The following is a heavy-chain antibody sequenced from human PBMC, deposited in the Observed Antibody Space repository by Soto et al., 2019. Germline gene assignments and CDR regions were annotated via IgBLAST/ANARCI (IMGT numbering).Heavy chain of an antibody. D-gene: IGHD3-9*01. CDR3: AKDGILTGYYYYYGMDV. Sequence: QVQLVESGGGVVQPGRSLRLSCAASGFTFSSYGMHWVRQAPGKGLEWVAVISYDGSNKYYADSVKGRFTISRDNSKNTLYLQMNRLRAEDTAVYYCAKDGILTGYYYYYGMDVWGQGTTVTVSS. CDR2: ISYDGSNK. CDR1: GFTFSSYG. J-gene: IGHJ6*02. V-gene: IGHV3-30*18.